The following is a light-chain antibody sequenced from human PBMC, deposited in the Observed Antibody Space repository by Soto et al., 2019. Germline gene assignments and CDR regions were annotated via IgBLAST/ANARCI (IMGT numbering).Light chain of an antibody. J-gene: IGKJ5*01. CDR2: DAS. CDR3: QQRSNWPPGTT. V-gene: IGKV3-11*01. CDR1: QSVSSY. Sequence: EVVLTHSPATLSLSPGERATLSCRPIQSVSSYLAWYQQKPGQAPRLLIYDASNRATGIPARFSGSGSGTDFTLTISSLEPEDFAVYYCQQRSNWPPGTTFGQGTRLEIK.